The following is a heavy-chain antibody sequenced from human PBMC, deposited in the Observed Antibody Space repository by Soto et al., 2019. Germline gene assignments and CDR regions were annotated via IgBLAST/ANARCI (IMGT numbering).Heavy chain of an antibody. D-gene: IGHD1-26*01. CDR2: IYYSGST. Sequence: PSETLSLTCTVSGGSISSYYWSWIRQPPGKGLEWIGYIYYSGSTNYNPSLKSRVTISVDTSKNQFSLKLSSVTAADTAVYYCARYRVRYRNFGYWGQGTLVTVSS. CDR1: GGSISSYY. J-gene: IGHJ4*02. V-gene: IGHV4-59*01. CDR3: ARYRVRYRNFGY.